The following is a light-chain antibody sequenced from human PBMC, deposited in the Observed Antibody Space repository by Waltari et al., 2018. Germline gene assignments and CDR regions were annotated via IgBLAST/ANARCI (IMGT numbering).Light chain of an antibody. CDR3: SSYTTSGSWV. Sequence: QSALTQPLSVSGSPGQSVTIPCSGTASDIGTYSRVSWYQQTPGTAPKLIIYEASNRPSGVPDRFSGSKSGDTASLTISGLLAEDEADYYCSSYTTSGSWVFGGGTKVTVL. CDR1: ASDIGTYSR. CDR2: EAS. J-gene: IGLJ3*02. V-gene: IGLV2-18*02.